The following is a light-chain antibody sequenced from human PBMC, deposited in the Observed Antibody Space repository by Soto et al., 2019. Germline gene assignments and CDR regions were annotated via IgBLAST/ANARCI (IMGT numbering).Light chain of an antibody. CDR3: FSYKSSGTYV. CDR1: SSDVGNYKY. V-gene: IGLV2-14*01. CDR2: EVS. J-gene: IGLJ1*01. Sequence: QAVLAQPSSLSGSPGQSITISCTGTSSDVGNYKYVSWYQQHPGKAPKLMIYEVSNRPSGVSNRFSGSKSGNTASLTISGLQAEDETDYYCFSYKSSGTYVFGTGTKV.